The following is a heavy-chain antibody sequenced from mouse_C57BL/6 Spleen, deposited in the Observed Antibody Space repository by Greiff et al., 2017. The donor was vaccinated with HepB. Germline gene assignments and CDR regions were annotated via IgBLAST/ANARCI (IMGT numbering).Heavy chain of an antibody. J-gene: IGHJ2*01. CDR2: INPNNGGT. V-gene: IGHV1-26*01. CDR3: AKTPPLGNPTLFDY. D-gene: IGHD4-1*01. Sequence: EVQLQQSGPELVKPGASVKISCKASGYTFTDYYMNWVKQRHGKSLEWIGDINPNNGGTSYNQKFKGKATLTVDKSSSTAYMELRSLTSEDSAVYYCAKTPPLGNPTLFDYWGQGTTLTVSS. CDR1: GYTFTDYY.